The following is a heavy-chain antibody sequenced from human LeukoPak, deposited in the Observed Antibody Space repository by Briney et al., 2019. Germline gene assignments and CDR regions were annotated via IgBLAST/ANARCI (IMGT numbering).Heavy chain of an antibody. CDR2: IYYSGST. V-gene: IGHV4-31*03. CDR3: ARDGVLGGLFVWDY. D-gene: IGHD3-16*01. Sequence: SETLSLTCTVSGGSISSGVYYWSWIRQHPGKGLEWIGYIYYSGSTYYNPSLKSRVAISVDTSKNQFSLKLSSVTAADTAVYYCARDGVLGGLFVWDYWGQGTLVTVSS. CDR1: GGSISSGVYY. J-gene: IGHJ4*02.